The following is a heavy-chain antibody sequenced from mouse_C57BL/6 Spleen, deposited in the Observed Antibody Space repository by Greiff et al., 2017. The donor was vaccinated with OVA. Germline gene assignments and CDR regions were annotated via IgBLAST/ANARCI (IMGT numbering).Heavy chain of an antibody. D-gene: IGHD1-1*01. CDR1: GYTFTSYG. Sequence: QVQLQQSGAELARPGASVKLSCKASGYTFTSYGISWVKQRTGQGLEWIGEIYPRSGNTHYNEKFKGKATLTADKSSSTAYMELRSLTSEDSAVYFCARDPRDCGSFSGYFDVWGTGTTVTVSS. CDR2: IYPRSGNT. J-gene: IGHJ1*03. V-gene: IGHV1-81*01. CDR3: ARDPRDCGSFSGYFDV.